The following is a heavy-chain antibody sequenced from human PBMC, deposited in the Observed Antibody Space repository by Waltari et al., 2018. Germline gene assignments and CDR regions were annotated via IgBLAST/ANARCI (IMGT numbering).Heavy chain of an antibody. CDR2: ISSSSSYI. V-gene: IGHV3-21*01. CDR3: AREGLICSSTSCYVYGMDV. J-gene: IGHJ6*02. D-gene: IGHD2-2*01. Sequence: EVQLVESGGGLVKPGGSLRLSCAASGFTFSSYSMNWVRQAPGKGLEWVSSISSSSSYIYYADSVKGRFTISRDNAKNSLYLQMNSLRAEDTAVYYCAREGLICSSTSCYVYGMDVWGQGTTVTVSS. CDR1: GFTFSSYS.